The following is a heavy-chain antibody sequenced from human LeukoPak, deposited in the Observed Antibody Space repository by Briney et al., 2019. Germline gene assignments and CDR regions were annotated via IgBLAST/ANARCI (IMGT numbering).Heavy chain of an antibody. CDR2: IYTSGST. CDR3: ARDGSYYDY. D-gene: IGHD1-26*01. Sequence: SETLSLTCTVSGGSISSSSYYWGWIRQHPGKGLEWIGRIYTSGSTNYNPSLKSRVTMSVDTSKNQFSLKLSSVTAADTAMYYCARDGSYYDYWGQGTLVTVSS. J-gene: IGHJ4*02. V-gene: IGHV4-39*07. CDR1: GGSISSSSYY.